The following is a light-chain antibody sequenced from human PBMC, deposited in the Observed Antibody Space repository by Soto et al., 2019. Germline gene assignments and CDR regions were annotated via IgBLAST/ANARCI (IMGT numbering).Light chain of an antibody. CDR2: GVS. V-gene: IGKV3-20*01. CDR3: HQYGASPWT. J-gene: IGKJ1*01. Sequence: EFVLTQSPGTLSLSPGERATLSCRASQSVSSYLAWYQQKPGQAPRLLIYGVSTRATGTPDRFSASGSATDFTLSISRLEPEDFAVYFCHQYGASPWTFGQGTKVDIK. CDR1: QSVSSY.